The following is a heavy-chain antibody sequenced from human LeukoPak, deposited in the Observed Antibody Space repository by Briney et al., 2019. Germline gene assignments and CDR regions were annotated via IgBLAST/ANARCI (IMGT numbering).Heavy chain of an antibody. V-gene: IGHV3-7*01. J-gene: IGHJ4*02. CDR2: INLDGSEK. D-gene: IGHD2-15*01. CDR3: ARRYRGDGRCYKFDY. CDR1: GFAFSNYW. Sequence: GGSLRLSCAASGFAFSNYWMSWVRQTPGKGLEWVASINLDGSEKYYVDSVKGRFTISRDNAKNSLFLQINSLRAEDTALYYCARRYRGDGRCYKFDYWGQGTLVTVSS.